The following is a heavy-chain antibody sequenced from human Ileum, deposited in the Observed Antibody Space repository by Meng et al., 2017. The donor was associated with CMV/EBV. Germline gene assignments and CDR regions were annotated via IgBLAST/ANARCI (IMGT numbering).Heavy chain of an antibody. CDR2: ISSDGSNK. V-gene: IGHV3-23*03. CDR1: GFTFSKYA. CDR3: AKQSVVASIWAPYEH. Sequence: GGPLRLSCVTSGFTFSKYAMSWVRHVSGKGLEWLSNISSDGSNKHYAESVKGRCTISRDNSKDTLYLDLSSLGGDDTAIYYCAKQSVVASIWAPYEHWGQGALITVSS. D-gene: IGHD2-21*01. J-gene: IGHJ4*02.